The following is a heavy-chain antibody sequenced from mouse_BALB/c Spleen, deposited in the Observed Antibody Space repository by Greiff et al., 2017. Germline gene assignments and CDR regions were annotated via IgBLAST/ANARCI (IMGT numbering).Heavy chain of an antibody. Sequence: EVNVVESGGGLVKPGGSLKLSCAASGFAFSSYDMSWVRQTPEKRLEWVAYISSGGGSTYYPDTVKGRFTISRDNAKNTLYLQMSSLKSEDTAMYYCARQGPYFDYWGQGTTLTVSS. CDR3: ARQGPYFDY. V-gene: IGHV5-12-1*01. CDR1: GFAFSSYD. CDR2: ISSGGGST. J-gene: IGHJ2*01.